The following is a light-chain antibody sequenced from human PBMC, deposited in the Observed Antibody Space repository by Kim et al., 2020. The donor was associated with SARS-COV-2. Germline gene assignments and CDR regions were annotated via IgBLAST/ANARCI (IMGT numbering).Light chain of an antibody. J-gene: IGLJ3*02. V-gene: IGLV1-44*01. CDR2: INN. CDR1: TSNIGSNN. Sequence: SVLTQPPSASGTPGQGVVISCTGTTSNIGSNNVNWYQQFPGTAPRLLIYINNQRPSGVPDRFSGFKTDTSASLAISGLQSEDQADYYCSTWDDSLNGVAFGGGTKVTVL. CDR3: STWDDSLNGVA.